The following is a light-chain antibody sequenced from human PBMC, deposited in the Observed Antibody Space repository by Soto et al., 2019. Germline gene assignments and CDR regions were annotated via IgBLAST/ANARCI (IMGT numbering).Light chain of an antibody. CDR1: KSDIGVYDF. CDR3: KSYAGSNTYV. CDR2: EVV. Sequence: QSALTQPPSASGSPGQSVTISCTGTKSDIGVYDFVSWYLHHPGKAPRLIIYEVVQRPSGVPDRFSGSKSGNTASLTVSGLQAADEADYFCKSYAGSNTYVFGSGTKV. V-gene: IGLV2-8*01. J-gene: IGLJ1*01.